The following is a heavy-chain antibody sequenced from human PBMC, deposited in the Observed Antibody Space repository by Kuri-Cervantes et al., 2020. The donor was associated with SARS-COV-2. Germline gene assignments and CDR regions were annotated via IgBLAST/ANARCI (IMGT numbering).Heavy chain of an antibody. D-gene: IGHD4-11*01. CDR1: GGSISSGDYY. CDR2: IYYSGSP. J-gene: IGHJ6*03. V-gene: IGHV4-61*08. Sequence: SETLCLTCTVSGGSISSGDYYWSWIRQTQGKGLEWIGYIYYSGSPNDNPSLKSRVSISVDTYNNQYSLKLSSVTAADTAVYYCARGISNHIYYYYYMDVWGKGTTVTVSS. CDR3: ARGISNHIYYYYYMDV.